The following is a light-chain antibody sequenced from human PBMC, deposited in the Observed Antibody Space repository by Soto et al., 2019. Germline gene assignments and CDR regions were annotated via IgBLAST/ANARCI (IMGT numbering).Light chain of an antibody. V-gene: IGKV1-33*01. Sequence: DVQMTQSPSSLSASVGDRVTITCQASHDIGTYLNWYQHKPGKAPKLLIFDTSHLATGLPARFSGSGSATHFNFTITTLQAEDFAAYYFQQFDRVPLIIGGGSHVEI. CDR2: DTS. CDR3: QQFDRVPLI. CDR1: HDIGTY. J-gene: IGKJ4*01.